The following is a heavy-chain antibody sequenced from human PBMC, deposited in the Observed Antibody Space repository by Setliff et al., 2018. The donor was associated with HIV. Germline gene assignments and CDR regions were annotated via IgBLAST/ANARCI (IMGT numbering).Heavy chain of an antibody. D-gene: IGHD3-22*01. V-gene: IGHV1-18*01. J-gene: IGHJ4*02. CDR2: ISGYNGDT. Sequence: ASVKVSCKASGDTFSNYPTSWLRQAPGQGLQWMGWISGYNGDTNYAQELQGRVTMTTDTSTSTAYMELRGLRSDDTAVYYCARDRSSTGDYNEEHLFEYWGQGTLVTVSS. CDR3: ARDRSSTGDYNEEHLFEY. CDR1: GDTFSNYP.